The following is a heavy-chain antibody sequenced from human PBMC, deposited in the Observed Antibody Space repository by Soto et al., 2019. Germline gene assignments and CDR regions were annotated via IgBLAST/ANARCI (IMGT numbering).Heavy chain of an antibody. D-gene: IGHD3-16*01. J-gene: IGHJ5*02. V-gene: IGHV1-58*01. Sequence: QMQLVQSGPEVKKPGTSVKVSCKAAGFTFTRSSVQWGRKARGPGLAWIGWIVVGTGDTKHAQKCQERVTLDRDISTTTASMEVSGLTCDDTHVYCCAADGGYLWGQGTLVTVSS. CDR2: IVVGTGDT. CDR1: GFTFTRSS. CDR3: AADGGYL.